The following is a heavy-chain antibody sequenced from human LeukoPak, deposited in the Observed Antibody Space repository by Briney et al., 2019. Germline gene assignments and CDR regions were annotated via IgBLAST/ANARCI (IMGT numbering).Heavy chain of an antibody. CDR1: GFTFSNAW. CDR3: TGHDYYGSSGYWPFDY. V-gene: IGHV3-15*01. D-gene: IGHD3-22*01. J-gene: IGHJ4*02. Sequence: GGSLRLSCAASGFTFSNAWMSWVRQAPGKGLEWVGRIKSKTDGGTTDYAAPVKGRFTISRDDSKNTLYLQMNSLKTEDTAVYYCTGHDYYGSSGYWPFDYWGQGTLVTVSS. CDR2: IKSKTDGGTT.